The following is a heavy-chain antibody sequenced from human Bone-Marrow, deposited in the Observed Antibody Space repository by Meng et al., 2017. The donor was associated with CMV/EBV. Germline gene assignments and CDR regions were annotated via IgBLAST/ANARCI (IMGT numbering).Heavy chain of an antibody. D-gene: IGHD1-26*01. V-gene: IGHV4-61*08. CDR1: GGSVSFGDYY. Sequence: ESLKISCSVAGGSVSFGDYYWNWIRQPPGKGLEWIGYIYYSGSTKYNPSLKSRVTMSMDTSKNQFSLRLSSVTTADTAVYYCARNTDLSGSYDYWGQGTLVTVSS. CDR3: ARNTDLSGSYDY. J-gene: IGHJ4*02. CDR2: IYYSGST.